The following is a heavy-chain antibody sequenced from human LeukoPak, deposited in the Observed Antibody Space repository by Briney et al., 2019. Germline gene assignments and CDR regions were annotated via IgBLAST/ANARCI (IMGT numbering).Heavy chain of an antibody. CDR3: ARGLSGYESNLGYYMDV. CDR1: GYTFTSYG. V-gene: IGHV1-18*01. CDR2: ISAYNGNT. D-gene: IGHD5-12*01. J-gene: IGHJ6*03. Sequence: GASVKVSCKASGYTFTSYGISWVRQAPGQGLEWMGWISAYNGNTNYAQKLQGRVTMTTDTSTSTAYMELSSLRSEDTAVYYCARGLSGYESNLGYYMDVWGKGTTVTVSS.